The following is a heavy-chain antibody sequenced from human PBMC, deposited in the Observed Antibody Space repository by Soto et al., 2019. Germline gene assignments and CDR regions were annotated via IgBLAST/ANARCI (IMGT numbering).Heavy chain of an antibody. Sequence: PGGSLRLSCTPSGFIFSDYSMNWVRQAPGKGLEWISYITTTSSTMYYADSVKCRFTISRDNAKNSLYLQMNSMRDEDTAVYYCARDSSGRQYYGMDVWGQGTTVTVSS. D-gene: IGHD3-22*01. CDR2: ITTTSSTM. CDR1: GFIFSDYS. V-gene: IGHV3-48*02. J-gene: IGHJ6*02. CDR3: ARDSSGRQYYGMDV.